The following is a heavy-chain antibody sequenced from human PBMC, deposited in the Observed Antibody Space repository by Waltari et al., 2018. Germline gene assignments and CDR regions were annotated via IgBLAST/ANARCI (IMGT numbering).Heavy chain of an antibody. CDR2: ISSSSSTI. Sequence: EVQLVESGGGLVQPGGSLRLSCAASGFTFSSYSMNWVRQAPGKGLEWVSYISSSSSTIYYADSVKGRFTIARDNAKNSLYLQMNSLRAEDTAVYYCARDNEASYYYYYGMDVWGQGTTVTVSS. CDR1: GFTFSSYS. V-gene: IGHV3-48*01. J-gene: IGHJ6*02. CDR3: ARDNEASYYYYYGMDV.